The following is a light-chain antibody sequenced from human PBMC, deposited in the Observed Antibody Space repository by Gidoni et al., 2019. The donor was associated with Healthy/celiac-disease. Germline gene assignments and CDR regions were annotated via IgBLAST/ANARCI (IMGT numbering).Light chain of an antibody. J-gene: IGLJ3*02. CDR3: AAWDDSLNGWV. Sequence: QSVRTQPPSASGTPGQRVTISCSGSSSNIGSNTVNWYQQLPGTAPKLLIYSNNHRPSGVPDRFSGSKSGTSASLAISGLQSEDEADYYCAAWDDSLNGWVFGGGTKLTVL. V-gene: IGLV1-44*01. CDR2: SNN. CDR1: SSNIGSNT.